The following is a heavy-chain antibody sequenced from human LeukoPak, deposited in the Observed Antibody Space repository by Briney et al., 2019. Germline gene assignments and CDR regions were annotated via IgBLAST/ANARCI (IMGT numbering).Heavy chain of an antibody. CDR1: SVSISSYY. D-gene: IGHD1-26*01. J-gene: IGHJ5*02. CDR2: IYYTGST. CDR3: ARRGPYLGMLGWFDP. V-gene: IGHV4-59*08. Sequence: PSETLSLTCTVSSVSISSYYWSWIRQPPGKGLEWIGYIYYTGSTNYNPSLKSRVTISVDTSKNQFSLNLSSVTAADTAVYYCARRGPYLGMLGWFDPWGQGTLVTVSS.